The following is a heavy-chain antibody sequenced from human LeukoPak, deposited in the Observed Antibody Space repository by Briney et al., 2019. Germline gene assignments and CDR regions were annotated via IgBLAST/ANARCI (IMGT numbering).Heavy chain of an antibody. V-gene: IGHV3-23*01. CDR1: GFTFSSYA. J-gene: IGHJ4*02. D-gene: IGHD6-19*01. Sequence: GGSLRLSCAASGFTFSSYAMSWVRQAPGKGLEWVSGISGSGGTTYYADSVKGRFTISSDNSKNTLYLQINSLRAEDTAVYYSAKAIAVSGTSPPADYWGQGTLVTVSS. CDR2: ISGSGGTT. CDR3: AKAIAVSGTSPPADY.